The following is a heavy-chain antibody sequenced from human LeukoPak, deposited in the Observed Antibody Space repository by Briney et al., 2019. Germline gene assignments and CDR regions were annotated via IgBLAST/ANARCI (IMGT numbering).Heavy chain of an antibody. V-gene: IGHV4-30-4*08. CDR3: ARDGRITIPNDFWSGYYSPIMDV. CDR2: IYYSGST. D-gene: IGHD3-3*01. J-gene: IGHJ6*03. CDR1: GGSISSGDYY. Sequence: SQTLSLTCTVSGGSISSGDYYWSWIRQPPGKGLEWIGYIYYSGSTYYNPSLKSRVTISVDTSKNQFSLKLNSVTAADTAVYYCARDGRITIPNDFWSGYYSPIMDVWAKGPRSPSP.